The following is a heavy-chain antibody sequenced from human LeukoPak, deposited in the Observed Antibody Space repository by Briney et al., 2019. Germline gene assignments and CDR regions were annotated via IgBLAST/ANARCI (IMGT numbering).Heavy chain of an antibody. J-gene: IGHJ5*02. D-gene: IGHD1-14*01. Sequence: SETLSLTCTVSGGSISSYYWSWIRQPPGKGLEWIGYIYHSGSTYYNPSLKSRVTISVDRSKNQFSLKLSSVTAADTAVYYCARERNPDGRFDPWGQGTLVTVSS. CDR1: GGSISSYY. V-gene: IGHV4-59*12. CDR2: IYHSGST. CDR3: ARERNPDGRFDP.